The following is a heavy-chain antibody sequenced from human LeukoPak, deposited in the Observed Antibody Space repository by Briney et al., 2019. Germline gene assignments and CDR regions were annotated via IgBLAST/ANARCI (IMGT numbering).Heavy chain of an antibody. V-gene: IGHV4-39*07. J-gene: IGHJ3*02. CDR1: GGSISSSSYY. D-gene: IGHD3-10*01. CDR2: IYYRGST. CDR3: ARATNPYYGSGRTNAFDI. Sequence: SETLSLTCTVSGGSISSSSYYWGWIRQPPGKGLEGMGGIYYRGSTYYNPSLKSRVTISVDTSKNQFSLKLSSVTAADTAVYYCARATNPYYGSGRTNAFDIWGQGTMVTVSS.